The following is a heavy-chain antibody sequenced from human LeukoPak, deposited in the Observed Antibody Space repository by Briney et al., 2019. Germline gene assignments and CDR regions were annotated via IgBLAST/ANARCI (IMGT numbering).Heavy chain of an antibody. CDR3: AREPRYKYYYDSSGYYYVSFSAYWFDP. V-gene: IGHV1-69*13. J-gene: IGHJ5*02. D-gene: IGHD3-22*01. Sequence: ASVKVSCKASGYTFTSYYMHWVRQAPGQGLEWMGGIIPIFGTANYAQKFQGRVTITADESTSTAYMELSSLRSEDTAVYYCAREPRYKYYYDSSGYYYVSFSAYWFDPWGQGTLVTVSS. CDR1: GYTFTSYY. CDR2: IIPIFGTA.